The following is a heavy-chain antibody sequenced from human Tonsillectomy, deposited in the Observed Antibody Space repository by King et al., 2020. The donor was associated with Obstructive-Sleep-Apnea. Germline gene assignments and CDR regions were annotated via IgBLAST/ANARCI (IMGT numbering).Heavy chain of an antibody. J-gene: IGHJ4*02. CDR2: ISGGGRST. Sequence: VQLVESGGGLVQPGGSLRLSCATSGFTFSTYAMSWFRQAPGKGLEWVSGISGGGRSTYYADSVKGRFAISRDNSKNTLFLQMNSLRPEDTAVDYCAKDSMDYDVLTGPVDYWGQGTLVTVSS. CDR1: GFTFSTYA. CDR3: AKDSMDYDVLTGPVDY. V-gene: IGHV3-23*04. D-gene: IGHD3-9*01.